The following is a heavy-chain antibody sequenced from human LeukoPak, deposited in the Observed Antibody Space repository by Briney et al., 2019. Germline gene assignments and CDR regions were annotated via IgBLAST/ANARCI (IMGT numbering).Heavy chain of an antibody. CDR1: GFTFSTYG. CDR3: AKTQTNRYYYFDY. CDR2: VSYDGSDK. Sequence: GGALRLSCAASGFTFSTYGMHWVRQAPGKGLEWVAIVSYDGSDKYYADSVKGRFTISRDNSKNTLYLQMNSLRPEDTAVYYCAKTQTNRYYYFDYWGQGTLVTVSS. J-gene: IGHJ4*02. D-gene: IGHD1-26*01. V-gene: IGHV3-30*18.